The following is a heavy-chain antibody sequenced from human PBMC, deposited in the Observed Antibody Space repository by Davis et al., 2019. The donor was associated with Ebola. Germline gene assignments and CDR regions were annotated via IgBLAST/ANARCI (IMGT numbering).Heavy chain of an antibody. V-gene: IGHV1-18*01. J-gene: IGHJ4*02. Sequence: AASVKVSCKASGYTFKNSAISWVRQAPGQGLEWMGWISAHNGNTYYAQNLQGRVTMTRDTSTNTAYMELRSLRSDDTAVYYCARVPDFGGNYYYFEYWGQGTLVIVSS. D-gene: IGHD4-23*01. CDR2: ISAHNGNT. CDR3: ARVPDFGGNYYYFEY. CDR1: GYTFKNSA.